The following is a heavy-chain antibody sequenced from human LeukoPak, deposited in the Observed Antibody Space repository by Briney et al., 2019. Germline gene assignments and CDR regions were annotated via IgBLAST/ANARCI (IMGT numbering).Heavy chain of an antibody. D-gene: IGHD1-26*01. Sequence: GGSLRLSCAASGLTFRSSAMSWVRQAPGKGLEWVSTISGSGDNTYYADSVKGRFTISRDSSKNTLYLQMNSLRTEDTAVYYCAKDLWERSIWGRGTIVTVSS. CDR1: GLTFRSSA. V-gene: IGHV3-23*01. CDR2: ISGSGDNT. CDR3: AKDLWERSI. J-gene: IGHJ3*02.